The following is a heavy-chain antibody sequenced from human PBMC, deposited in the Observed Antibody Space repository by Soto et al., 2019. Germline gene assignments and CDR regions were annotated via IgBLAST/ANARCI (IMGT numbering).Heavy chain of an antibody. CDR2: ITSDTKTI. J-gene: IGHJ4*02. V-gene: IGHV3-48*02. D-gene: IGHD6-19*01. CDR3: ARSVEGYFDY. Sequence: EVQLVESGGGLVQPGGSLRLTCAASGFPFSIYSMNRVRQAPGKGLEWSSYITSDTKTIKYADSVKGRFTISRDNAKNLVYLQMNSLRDEDTAVYFCARSVEGYFDYWGQGTVVTVSS. CDR1: GFPFSIYS.